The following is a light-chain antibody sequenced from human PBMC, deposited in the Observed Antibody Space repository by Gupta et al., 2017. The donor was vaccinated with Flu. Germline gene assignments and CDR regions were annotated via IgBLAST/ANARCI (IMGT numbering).Light chain of an antibody. CDR2: LNSDGSH. Sequence: KLTCTLSSGHSSYAIAWHQQQPEKGARYLMKLNSDGSHSKGDGIPDRFSGSSSGAERYLTISRLQAEDEADYYCQTGGTGIRWVFGGGTKLTVL. V-gene: IGLV4-69*01. J-gene: IGLJ3*02. CDR3: QTGGTGIRWV. CDR1: SGHSSYA.